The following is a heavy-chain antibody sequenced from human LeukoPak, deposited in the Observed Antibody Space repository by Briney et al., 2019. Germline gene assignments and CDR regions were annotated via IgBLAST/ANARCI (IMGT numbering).Heavy chain of an antibody. CDR2: INEDGSEK. Sequence: GGSLRLSCAASGFTFTNYFMTWVRQAPGRGLEWVANINEDGSEKNYVGSVKGRFSISRDNAKNSLYLQMNSLRAEDTAVYYCATYRYCTNGVCYRFDYWGQGTLVTVSS. D-gene: IGHD2-8*01. J-gene: IGHJ4*02. CDR3: ATYRYCTNGVCYRFDY. V-gene: IGHV3-7*01. CDR1: GFTFTNYF.